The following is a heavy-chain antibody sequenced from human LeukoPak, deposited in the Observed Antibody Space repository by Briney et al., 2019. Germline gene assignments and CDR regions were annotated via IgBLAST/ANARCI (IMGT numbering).Heavy chain of an antibody. CDR1: GGTFSSYA. CDR3: ARGARRYSYGYHFDY. Sequence: SVKVSCKASGGTFSSYAISWVRQAPGQGLEWMGGIIPIFGTANYAQKFQGRVTITADESTSTAYMELSSLRSDDTAVYYCARGARRYSYGYHFDYWGQGTLVTVSS. D-gene: IGHD5-18*01. CDR2: IIPIFGTA. J-gene: IGHJ4*02. V-gene: IGHV1-69*01.